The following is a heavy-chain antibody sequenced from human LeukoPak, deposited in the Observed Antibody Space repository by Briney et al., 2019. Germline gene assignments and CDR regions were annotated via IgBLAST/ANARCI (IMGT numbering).Heavy chain of an antibody. CDR1: GFTFSNYA. CDR2: IRHDGSDI. J-gene: IGHJ6*03. D-gene: IGHD1-14*01. Sequence: GGSLRLSCAASGFTFSNYAMHWVRQTPGKGLEWVAFIRHDGSDIYYADSVRGRFTISRDNSKNTLYFQMNSLIYEDTAVYYCAKTGFQWGEYFYYMDVWGKGTPVTVSS. V-gene: IGHV3-30*02. CDR3: AKTGFQWGEYFYYMDV.